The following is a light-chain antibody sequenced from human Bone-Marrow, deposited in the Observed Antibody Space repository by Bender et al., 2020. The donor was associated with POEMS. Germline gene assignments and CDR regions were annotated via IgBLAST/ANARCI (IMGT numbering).Light chain of an antibody. J-gene: IGLJ2*01. CDR2: KNT. CDR1: RSNVGGNH. V-gene: IGLV1-47*01. Sequence: QSVLTQPPSASGTPGQGVIISCSGSRSNVGGNHVSWYQQLPGTAPKLLIFKNTQRPLGVPDRFSGSTSGTSASLAISGLRSDDEAEYYCAAWDDSLAGVVLGGGSKLTV. CDR3: AAWDDSLAGVV.